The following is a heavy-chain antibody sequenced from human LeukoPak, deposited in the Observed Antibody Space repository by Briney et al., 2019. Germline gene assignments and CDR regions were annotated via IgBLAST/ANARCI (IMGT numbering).Heavy chain of an antibody. V-gene: IGHV1-69*01. Sequence: SVKVSCKASGNSISNYAVSWVRQAPGQGFEWMGGIIPIFGTADYAQKFQGRVTITADQSTSTTYMALSSLKSEDTAVYYCARGTRLAVLWFGGAFDIWGQGTMVTVSS. CDR2: IIPIFGTA. D-gene: IGHD3-10*01. CDR1: GNSISNYA. CDR3: ARGTRLAVLWFGGAFDI. J-gene: IGHJ3*02.